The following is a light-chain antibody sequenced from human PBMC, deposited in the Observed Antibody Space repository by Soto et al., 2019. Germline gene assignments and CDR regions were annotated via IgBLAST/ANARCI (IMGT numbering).Light chain of an antibody. CDR2: EDN. J-gene: IGLJ3*02. Sequence: NFMLTQPHSVSESPVKTVTISCTRSSGSIGSSYVQWYQQRPGSSPTTVIFEDNQRPTGVPVRFSGSIDSSSNSASLVISGLRTEDEADYYCQSYDTSNPLVFGGGTKLTVL. V-gene: IGLV6-57*01. CDR1: SGSIGSSY. CDR3: QSYDTSNPLV.